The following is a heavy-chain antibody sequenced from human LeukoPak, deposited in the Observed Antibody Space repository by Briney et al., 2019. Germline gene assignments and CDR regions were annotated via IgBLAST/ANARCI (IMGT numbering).Heavy chain of an antibody. D-gene: IGHD2-8*01. J-gene: IGHJ4*02. V-gene: IGHV4-30-4*01. CDR3: ARGYCSNGVCPIADY. CDR1: GGSISSGDYY. CDR2: IYYSGST. Sequence: SETLSLTCTVSGGSISSGDYYWSWVRQPPGKGLECIGYIYYSGSTYYNPSLKSRVTISVDTSKNQFSLKLSSVTAADTAVYYCARGYCSNGVCPIADYWGQGTLVTVSS.